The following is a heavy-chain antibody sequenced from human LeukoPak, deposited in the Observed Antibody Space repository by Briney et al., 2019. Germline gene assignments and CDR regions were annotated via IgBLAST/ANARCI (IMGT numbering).Heavy chain of an antibody. CDR2: IIPIFGTA. Sequence: SVKVSCKASGDTFSSYAISWVRQAPGQGLEWMGGIIPIFGTANYAQKFQGRVTITADESTSTAYMELSSLRSEDTAVYYCARVRDGYNSLDYWGQGTLVTVSS. J-gene: IGHJ4*02. CDR1: GDTFSSYA. D-gene: IGHD5-24*01. CDR3: ARVRDGYNSLDY. V-gene: IGHV1-69*13.